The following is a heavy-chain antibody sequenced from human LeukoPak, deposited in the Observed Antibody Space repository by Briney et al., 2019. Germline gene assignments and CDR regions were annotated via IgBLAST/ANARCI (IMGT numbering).Heavy chain of an antibody. CDR2: ISYRGST. CDR3: AKTVVGAGWNYFDY. J-gene: IGHJ4*02. Sequence: PSETLSLTCTVSGGSVNSVSYYWSWIRQPPGKGLEWIGYISYRGSTNYNPSLKSRVTTSVDTSRNQFFLKLSSVTAADTAVYYCAKTVVGAGWNYFDYWGQGTLVTVSS. V-gene: IGHV4-61*01. CDR1: GGSVNSVSYY. D-gene: IGHD3-9*01.